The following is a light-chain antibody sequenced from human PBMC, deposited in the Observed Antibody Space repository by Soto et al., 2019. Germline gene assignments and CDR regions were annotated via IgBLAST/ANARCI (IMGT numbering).Light chain of an antibody. CDR2: EVN. CDR1: SRDFGNYNL. CDR3: CSFTSSNPHV. J-gene: IGLJ1*01. V-gene: IGLV2-23*02. Sequence: QSALAQPASVSGSPGQSITISCSGTSRDFGNYNLVSWYQQHPGKVPKLILFEVNKRPSGVSGRFSGSKSGNTASLTISGLQAEDEADYYCCSFTSSNPHVFGNGPKVTVL.